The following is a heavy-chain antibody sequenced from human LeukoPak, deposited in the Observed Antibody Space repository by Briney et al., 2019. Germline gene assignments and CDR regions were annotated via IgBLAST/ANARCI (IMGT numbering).Heavy chain of an antibody. CDR3: ARDFPDCSGGSCYGTFDY. CDR2: INHSGST. J-gene: IGHJ4*02. CDR1: GGSSSGYY. D-gene: IGHD2-15*01. Sequence: SETLSLTCAVYGGSSSGYYWSWIRQPPGKGLERIGEINHSGSTNYNPSLKSRVTISIDTSKKQFSLKLSSVTAADTAVYYCARDFPDCSGGSCYGTFDYWGQGTLVTVSS. V-gene: IGHV4-34*01.